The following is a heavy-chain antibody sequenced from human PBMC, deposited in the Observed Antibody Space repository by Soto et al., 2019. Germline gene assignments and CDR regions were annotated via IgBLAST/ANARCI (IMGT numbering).Heavy chain of an antibody. D-gene: IGHD2-15*01. V-gene: IGHV1-69*02. CDR1: GGTFSSYT. CDR3: ARVVTVRTARDAFDI. J-gene: IGHJ3*02. CDR2: IIPILGIA. Sequence: QVQLVQSGAEVKKPGSSVKVSCKASGGTFSSYTISWVRQAPGQGLEWMGRIIPILGIANYAQKFQGRVTITAGKSTSKAYRERSSLRSEDTAVYCCARVVTVRTARDAFDIWGQGTMVTVSS.